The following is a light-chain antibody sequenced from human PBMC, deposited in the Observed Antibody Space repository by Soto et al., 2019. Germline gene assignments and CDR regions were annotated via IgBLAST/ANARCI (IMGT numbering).Light chain of an antibody. CDR1: QSITRY. V-gene: IGKV1-39*01. J-gene: IGKJ4*01. Sequence: DIQMTQSPSSLSASVGDRVTITCRASQSITRYLNWYQQKPGKAPKLLIYAASTLQTGVPSRISGSGSGTAFTLPISSLLPEDVATSYCHQTYNTYRFTFGAGNKVEIK. CDR3: HQTYNTYRFT. CDR2: AAS.